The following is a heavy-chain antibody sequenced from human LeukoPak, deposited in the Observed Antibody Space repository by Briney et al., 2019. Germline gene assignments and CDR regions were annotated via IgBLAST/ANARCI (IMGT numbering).Heavy chain of an antibody. V-gene: IGHV4-59*12. CDR3: AGAEPRGIIWYPY. J-gene: IGHJ4*02. D-gene: IGHD6-13*01. CDR1: GGTISSYY. CDR2: INYSGST. Sequence: SETLSLTCTVSGGTISSYYWSWIRQPPGKGLEWIGYINYSGSTNYNPSLKSRVTMSVDKSKNQFSLKLSSVTAADTAVYYCAGAEPRGIIWYPYWGQGTLVTVSS.